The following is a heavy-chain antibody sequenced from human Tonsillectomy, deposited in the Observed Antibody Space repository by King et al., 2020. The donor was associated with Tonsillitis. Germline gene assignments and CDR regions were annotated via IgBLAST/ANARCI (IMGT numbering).Heavy chain of an antibody. V-gene: IGHV3-30*18. D-gene: IGHD3-9*01. Sequence: VQLVESGGGVVQPGRSLRLSCAASGFTFSRYVMHWVRQAPGKGLEWVAVISYDGSNKYYADSVKGRFTISRDNSKNTLYLQMNSLRAEDTAVYFCAKEEARRYYDVLTGYSTRVSYYSDGMDVWGQGTTVTVSS. J-gene: IGHJ6*02. CDR2: ISYDGSNK. CDR3: AKEEARRYYDVLTGYSTRVSYYSDGMDV. CDR1: GFTFSRYV.